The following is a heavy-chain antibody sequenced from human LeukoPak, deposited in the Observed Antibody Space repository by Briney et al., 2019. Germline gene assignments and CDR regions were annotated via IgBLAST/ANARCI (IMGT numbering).Heavy chain of an antibody. CDR2: IYYSGST. J-gene: IGHJ6*02. CDR1: GGSISSYY. V-gene: IGHV4-59*08. D-gene: IGHD6-13*01. Sequence: SETLSLTCTVSGGSISSYYWSWIRQPPGKGLEWIGYIYYSGSTNYNPSLKSRVTISVDTSKNQFSLKLSSVTAADTAVYYCARLRYSSSWGYYYGMDVWGQGTTVTVSS. CDR3: ARLRYSSSWGYYYGMDV.